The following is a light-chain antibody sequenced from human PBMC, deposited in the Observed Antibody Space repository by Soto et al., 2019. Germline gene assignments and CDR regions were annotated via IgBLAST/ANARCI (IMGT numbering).Light chain of an antibody. V-gene: IGKV3-15*01. J-gene: IGKJ3*01. Sequence: EIVMTQSPATLSVSPGEGATLSCRAGQSVGTNLAWYQQQPGQAPRLLIYGASTRATGVPARFSGSGSGTDFTLTISRLEPEDFAVYYCQQYGSSPKTFGPGTSGYQ. CDR3: QQYGSSPKT. CDR2: GAS. CDR1: QSVGTN.